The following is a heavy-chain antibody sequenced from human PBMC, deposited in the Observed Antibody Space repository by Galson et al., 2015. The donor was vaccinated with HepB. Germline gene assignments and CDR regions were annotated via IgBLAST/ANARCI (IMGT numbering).Heavy chain of an antibody. Sequence: SLRLSCAASGFSISNYGIHWVRQAPGKGLEWVAVISYDGSNKKYADSVKGRFTISRDNSKNTLFLHMNSLRSEDTAVYFCAKNRPPVVVSPYFFDYWGQGTLVTVSS. CDR3: AKNRPPVVVSPYFFDY. D-gene: IGHD2-2*01. CDR1: GFSISNYG. V-gene: IGHV3-30*18. CDR2: ISYDGSNK. J-gene: IGHJ4*02.